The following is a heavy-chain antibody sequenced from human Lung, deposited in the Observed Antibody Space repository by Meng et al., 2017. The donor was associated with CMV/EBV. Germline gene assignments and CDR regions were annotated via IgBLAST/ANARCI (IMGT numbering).Heavy chain of an antibody. CDR1: AYSFTTYW. CDR3: ARRGGYCSSTSCYEGASDI. CDR2: IYPGYSDT. V-gene: IGHV5-51*01. Sequence: GESXKISCKGSAYSFTTYWICWVRQMPGKGLEWMGVIYPGYSDTRYSPSFQGQVTISADKSINTAYLQWSSLKASDTAMYYCARRGGYCSSTSCYEGASDIWXQGTMVTVSS. J-gene: IGHJ3*02. D-gene: IGHD2-2*01.